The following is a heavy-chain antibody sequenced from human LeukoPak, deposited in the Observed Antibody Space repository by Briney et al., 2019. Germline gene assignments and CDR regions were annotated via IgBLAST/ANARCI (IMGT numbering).Heavy chain of an antibody. CDR3: AHSSHPAYCGGDCWGYFDY. Sequence: KESGPTLVKPTQTLTLTCTFSGFSLSTSGVGGGWIRQPPGKALEWLAPIYWDGVERYSPSPQLRPTITKDTSQNQLLLTMSNMDPVDTATSYCAHSSHPAYCGGDCWGYFDYWGQGTLVTVSS. V-gene: IGHV2-5*02. CDR1: GFSLSTSGVG. D-gene: IGHD2-21*02. J-gene: IGHJ4*02. CDR2: IYWDGVE.